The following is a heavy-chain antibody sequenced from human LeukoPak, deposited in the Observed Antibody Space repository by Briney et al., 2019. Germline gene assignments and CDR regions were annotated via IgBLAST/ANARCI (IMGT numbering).Heavy chain of an antibody. D-gene: IGHD3-22*01. CDR2: NYTSGST. Sequence: SDTLTLTCTVCGGSLRIYYWSCIRQPAGEGVEWIGRNYTSGSTIYNRFLKSRVTMSVETSKKQFSLTQSSVTGRDTAVYDCARGPNYYDSSGYYSDAFDIWGQGTMVTVSS. V-gene: IGHV4-4*07. CDR3: ARGPNYYDSSGYYSDAFDI. J-gene: IGHJ3*02. CDR1: GGSLRIYY.